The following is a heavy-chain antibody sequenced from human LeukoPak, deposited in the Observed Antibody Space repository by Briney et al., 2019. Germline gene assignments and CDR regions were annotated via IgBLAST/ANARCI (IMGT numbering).Heavy chain of an antibody. J-gene: IGHJ4*02. CDR2: INPNSGGT. D-gene: IGHD5-18*01. Sequence: ASVKVSCKAYGHTFSGYYMHWVRQAPGQGLEWMGWINPNSGGTNYAQKFQGRVTVTRDTSISTAYMELSRLRSDDTAVYYCAGSGPSGYSYGYDYWGQGTLVTVSS. CDR3: AGSGPSGYSYGYDY. V-gene: IGHV1-2*02. CDR1: GHTFSGYY.